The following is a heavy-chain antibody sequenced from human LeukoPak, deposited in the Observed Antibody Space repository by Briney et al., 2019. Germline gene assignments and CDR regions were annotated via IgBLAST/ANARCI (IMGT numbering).Heavy chain of an antibody. J-gene: IGHJ4*02. D-gene: IGHD4-11*01. V-gene: IGHV3-21*01. Sequence: GGSLRLSCAASGFTFSSYSMNWVRQAPGKGLEWVSSISSSSSYIYYADSVKGRFIISRNNAKNSLYLQMNSLRAEDTAVYYCARDYSNYRFDYWGQGTLVTVSS. CDR2: ISSSSSYI. CDR3: ARDYSNYRFDY. CDR1: GFTFSSYS.